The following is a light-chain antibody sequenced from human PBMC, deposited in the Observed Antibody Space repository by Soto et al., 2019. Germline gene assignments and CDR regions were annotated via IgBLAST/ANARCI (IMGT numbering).Light chain of an antibody. V-gene: IGKV1-5*01. Sequence: DIQMSQSPSTLSAPVGDRVTITCRASQSIRNWLAWYQQKPGKAPKLLIYGASSLASGVPSRFSGSGSGTEFTLTISSLQPDDFATYYCQQHNGYSERMFGQGTKVDIK. CDR2: GAS. CDR1: QSIRNW. J-gene: IGKJ1*01. CDR3: QQHNGYSERM.